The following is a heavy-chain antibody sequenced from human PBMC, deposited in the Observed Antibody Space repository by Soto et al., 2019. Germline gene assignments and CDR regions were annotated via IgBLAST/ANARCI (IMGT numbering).Heavy chain of an antibody. V-gene: IGHV3-30-3*01. Sequence: QVQLVESGGGVVQPGRSLRLSCAASGFTFRNYALHWVRQAPGKGLEWLAVISYDLSNSFYSDSVKSRFIISRDNSKNTVYLQVSSLRVEDTAVYYWARDRGPGYCSSTSCYRGTSFDYWGPGTMVTVSS. CDR2: ISYDLSNS. CDR3: ARDRGPGYCSSTSCYRGTSFDY. J-gene: IGHJ4*02. D-gene: IGHD2-2*02. CDR1: GFTFRNYA.